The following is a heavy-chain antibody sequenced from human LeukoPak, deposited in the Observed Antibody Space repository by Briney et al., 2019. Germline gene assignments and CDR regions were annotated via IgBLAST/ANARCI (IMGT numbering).Heavy chain of an antibody. J-gene: IGHJ4*02. CDR2: MNPNSGYT. CDR3: ARSDGYNSDY. V-gene: IGHV1-8*01. D-gene: IGHD5-24*01. CDR1: GYAFTSCD. Sequence: GASVKVSCKASGYAFTSCDINWVRQAPGQGLEWMGWMNPNSGYTGYAQQFQGRVTMARTTSISTAYMELSNLRSEDSAVYYCARSDGYNSDYWGQGTLVTVSS.